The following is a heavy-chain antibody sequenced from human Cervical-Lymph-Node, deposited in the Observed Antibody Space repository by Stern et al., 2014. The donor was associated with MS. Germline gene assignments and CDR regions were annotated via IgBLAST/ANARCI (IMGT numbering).Heavy chain of an antibody. CDR1: GGTFNSYS. Sequence: VQLVESGAEVKKPGSSVKVSCEASGGTFNSYSVSWVRQAPGPGLEWMGRIIPLLGRAKYAQKFKGRATITADKSTDTAYMELSSLRSEDTAVYYCARDFTGGTVGGTGYWGQGTLVTVSS. CDR2: IIPLLGRA. V-gene: IGHV1-69*09. D-gene: IGHD1-26*01. CDR3: ARDFTGGTVGGTGY. J-gene: IGHJ4*02.